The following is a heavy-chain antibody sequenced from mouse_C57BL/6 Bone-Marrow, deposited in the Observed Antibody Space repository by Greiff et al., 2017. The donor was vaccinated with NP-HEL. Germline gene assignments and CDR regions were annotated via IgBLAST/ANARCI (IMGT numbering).Heavy chain of an antibody. D-gene: IGHD2-10*02. CDR3: ASRTLLYGNYAMDY. Sequence: DVMLVESGGGLVKPGGSLKLSCAASGFTFSSYAMSWVRQTPEKRLEWVATISDGGSYTYYPDNVKGRFTISRDNAKNNLYLQMSHLKSEDTAMYYCASRTLLYGNYAMDYWGQGTSVTVSS. CDR1: GFTFSSYA. CDR2: ISDGGSYT. J-gene: IGHJ4*01. V-gene: IGHV5-4*03.